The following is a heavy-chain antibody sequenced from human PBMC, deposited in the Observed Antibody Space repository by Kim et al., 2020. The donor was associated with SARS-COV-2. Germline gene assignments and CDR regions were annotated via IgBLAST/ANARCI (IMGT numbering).Heavy chain of an antibody. D-gene: IGHD6-13*01. V-gene: IGHV5-10-1*01. CDR3: ARLPGGIAAADY. CDR2: IDPSDSYT. CDR1: GYSFTSYW. J-gene: IGHJ4*02. Sequence: GESLKISCKGSGYSFTSYWITWVRQMPGKGLEWMGRIDPSDSYTNYSPSFQGHVTISADKSISTAYLQWSSLKASDTAMYYCARLPGGIAAADYWGQGTLVTVSS.